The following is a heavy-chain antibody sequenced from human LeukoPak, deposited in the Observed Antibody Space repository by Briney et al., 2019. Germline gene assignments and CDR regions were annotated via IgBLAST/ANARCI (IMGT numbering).Heavy chain of an antibody. J-gene: IGHJ4*02. V-gene: IGHV3-72*01. D-gene: IGHD3-3*01. CDR1: GFTFSDHY. CDR3: AREGRYYDFWSGYPHHLDY. CDR2: TRNKANSYTT. Sequence: GGSLRLSCAASGFTFSDHYMDWVRQAPGKGLEWVGRTRNKANSYTTEYAASVKGRFTISRDDSKNSLYLQMNSLKTEDTAVYYCAREGRYYDFWSGYPHHLDYWGQGTLVTVSS.